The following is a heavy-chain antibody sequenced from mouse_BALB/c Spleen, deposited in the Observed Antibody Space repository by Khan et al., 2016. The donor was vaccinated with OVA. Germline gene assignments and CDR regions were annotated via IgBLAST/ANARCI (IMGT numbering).Heavy chain of an antibody. CDR2: ISYDGSN. Sequence: EVQLVESGPGLVKPSQSLSLTCSVTGYSITSGYYCNWIRQFPGNKLEWMGYISYDGSNNYNPSLRNRISVTRDTSKNQFFLKLNSVTTEDTATYCGARSLYGYDPAWFAYWGQGNLVSVSA. CDR1: GYSITSGYY. CDR3: ARSLYGYDPAWFAY. D-gene: IGHD2-2*01. J-gene: IGHJ3*01. V-gene: IGHV3-6*02.